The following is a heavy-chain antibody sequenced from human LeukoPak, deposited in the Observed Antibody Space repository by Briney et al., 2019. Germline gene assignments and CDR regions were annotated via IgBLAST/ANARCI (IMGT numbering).Heavy chain of an antibody. CDR3: ASLSLLWFGEYK. Sequence: ASVKVSCKASGYTFTGYYMHWVRQAPGQGLEWMGWINPNSGGTNYAQKFQGRVTLTRDTSISTAYMELSRLRSDDTAVYYCASLSLLWFGEYKWGQGTLVTVSS. CDR1: GYTFTGYY. D-gene: IGHD3-10*01. J-gene: IGHJ4*02. V-gene: IGHV1-2*02. CDR2: INPNSGGT.